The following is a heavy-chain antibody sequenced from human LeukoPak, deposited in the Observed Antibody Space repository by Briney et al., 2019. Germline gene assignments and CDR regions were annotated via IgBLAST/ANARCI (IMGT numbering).Heavy chain of an antibody. CDR1: GYTFTSYG. V-gene: IGHV1-18*01. Sequence: ASVNVSCKASGYTFTSYGVSWVRQAPGQGLEWMGWISTYNGNTNYAQKFQGRVNMTTDTSTSTAYMELRSLRSDDTAVYYCARDQGYYFDYWGQGTLVTVSS. CDR3: ARDQGYYFDY. CDR2: ISTYNGNT. J-gene: IGHJ4*02.